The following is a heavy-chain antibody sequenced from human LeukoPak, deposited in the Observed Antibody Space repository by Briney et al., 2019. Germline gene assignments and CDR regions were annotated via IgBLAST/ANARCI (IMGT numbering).Heavy chain of an antibody. CDR2: TYYRSNWYN. D-gene: IGHD6-19*01. V-gene: IGHV6-1*01. Sequence: SQTLSLTCAISGDSVSSNSAAWNWIRQSPSRGLEWLVRTYYRSNWYNDYAVSVKSRITINPDTSKNQFSLQLNSVTPEDTAVYYCARGKSNPEYSSGWFDPWGQGTLVTVSS. CDR3: ARGKSNPEYSSGWFDP. CDR1: GDSVSSNSAA. J-gene: IGHJ5*02.